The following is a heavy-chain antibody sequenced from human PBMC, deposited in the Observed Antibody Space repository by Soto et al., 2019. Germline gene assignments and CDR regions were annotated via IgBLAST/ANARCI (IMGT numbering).Heavy chain of an antibody. D-gene: IGHD2-21*02. CDR2: ISYDGSNK. V-gene: IGHV3-30-3*01. J-gene: IGHJ4*02. CDR1: GFTFSSYA. CDR3: ARDSGGNSCFDY. Sequence: GGSLRLSCAASGFTFSSYAMHWVRQAPGKGLEWVAVISYDGSNKYYADSVKGRFTISRDNSKNTLYLQMNSLRAEDTAVYYCARDSGGNSCFDYWGQGTLVTVSS.